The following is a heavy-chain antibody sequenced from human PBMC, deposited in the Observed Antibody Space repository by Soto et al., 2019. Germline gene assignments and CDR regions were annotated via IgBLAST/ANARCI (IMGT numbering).Heavy chain of an antibody. Sequence: PSETLSLTCSVSVLTISSAAYYLSWIRQHPGKGLEWVGNIYYNGSTYYSPSLKSRVTVWFDTSKNQFSLRLTSVNAADTAVYYCARYRISGGCSKLDYRGQGTRVTVS. CDR1: VLTISSAAYY. CDR3: ARYRISGGCSKLDY. CDR2: IYYNGST. J-gene: IGHJ4*02. D-gene: IGHD6-25*01. V-gene: IGHV4-31*03.